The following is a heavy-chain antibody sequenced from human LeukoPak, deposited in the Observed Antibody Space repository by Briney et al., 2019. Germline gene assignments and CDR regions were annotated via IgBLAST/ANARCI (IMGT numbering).Heavy chain of an antibody. D-gene: IGHD1-26*01. J-gene: IGHJ4*02. CDR3: ASVPGPTKGLGLDQ. CDR2: IYASGST. V-gene: IGHV4-4*09. Sequence: PSETLSPTCTVSGGSISSYFWSWIRQPPGKGLEWIGYIYASGSTNYNPSLRGRVTMSVDTSKNQFSLKLSSVTAADTAVYYCASVPGPTKGLGLDQWGQGTQVTVSS. CDR1: GGSISSYF.